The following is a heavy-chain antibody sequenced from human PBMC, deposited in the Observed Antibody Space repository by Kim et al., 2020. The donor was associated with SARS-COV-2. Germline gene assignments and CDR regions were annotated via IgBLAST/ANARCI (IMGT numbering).Heavy chain of an antibody. Sequence: GYGDAVKGRLTSSRENEKNSLYLKMNSLRAEEKALYYCAKDTGYSSGGIDYWGQGTLVTVSS. J-gene: IGHJ4*02. V-gene: IGHV3-9*01. CDR3: AKDTGYSSGGIDY. D-gene: IGHD6-19*01.